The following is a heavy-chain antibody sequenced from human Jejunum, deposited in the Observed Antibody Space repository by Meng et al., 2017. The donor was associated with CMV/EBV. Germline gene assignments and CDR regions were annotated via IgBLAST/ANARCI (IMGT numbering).Heavy chain of an antibody. CDR3: AKGGMYSSGSTDY. V-gene: IGHV3-74*03. CDR1: GFPFCAYG. D-gene: IGHD6-19*01. J-gene: IGHJ4*02. Sequence: SGFPFCAYGLLWVRQAPGKGLVWVSRIHGDGSTTASADSVKGRFTISRDNAKNTLYLQINSLRLEDTAVYYCAKGGMYSSGSTDYWGQGTLVTVSS. CDR2: IHGDGSTT.